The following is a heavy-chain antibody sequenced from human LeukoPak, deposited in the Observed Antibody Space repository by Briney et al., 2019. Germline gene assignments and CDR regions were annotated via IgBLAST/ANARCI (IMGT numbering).Heavy chain of an antibody. CDR2: ISGSGYNT. CDR1: GFTFSSNA. Sequence: HPGGSLRLSCAASGFTFSSNAMSWVRQAPGKGLEWVSTISGSGYNTYFADSLKGRFTISRDNSKNTLYLQMYSLRAEDTAVYYCAKVGSSWYHFDCWGQGTLVIVSS. D-gene: IGHD6-13*01. J-gene: IGHJ4*02. V-gene: IGHV3-23*01. CDR3: AKVGSSWYHFDC.